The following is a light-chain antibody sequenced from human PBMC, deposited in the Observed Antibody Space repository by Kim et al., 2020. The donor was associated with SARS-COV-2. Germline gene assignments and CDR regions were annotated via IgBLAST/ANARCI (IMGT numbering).Light chain of an antibody. CDR2: AAS. V-gene: IGKV1-27*01. J-gene: IGKJ1*01. CDR3: QQYNSALQT. CDR1: QGISNY. Sequence: ASVGDRVTITCRTSQGISNYLAWYQQKPGKVPKLLIYAASTLQSGVPSRFSGSGSGTDFTRTISSLQPEDVATYYCQQYNSALQTFGQGTKVDIK.